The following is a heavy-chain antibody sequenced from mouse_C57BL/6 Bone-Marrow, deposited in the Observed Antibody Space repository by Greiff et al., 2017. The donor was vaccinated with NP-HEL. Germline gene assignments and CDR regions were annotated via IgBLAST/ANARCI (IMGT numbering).Heavy chain of an antibody. D-gene: IGHD1-1*01. V-gene: IGHV1-15*01. J-gene: IGHJ3*01. CDR3: TRTALGSSYGFAY. Sequence: QVQLQQSGAELVRPGASVTLSCKASGYTFTDYEMHWVKQTPVHGLEWIGAIDPETGGTAYNQKFKGKAILTADKSSSTAYMELRSLTSEDSAVYYCTRTALGSSYGFAYWGQGTLVTVSA. CDR2: IDPETGGT. CDR1: GYTFTDYE.